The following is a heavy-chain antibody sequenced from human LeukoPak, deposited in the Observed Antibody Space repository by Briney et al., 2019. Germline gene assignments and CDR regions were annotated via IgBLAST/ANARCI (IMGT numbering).Heavy chain of an antibody. J-gene: IGHJ4*02. CDR1: GYTFTGHY. V-gene: IGHV1-2*02. CDR3: ARGGGTIAGTGIPFDY. Sequence: ASVKVSCTASGYTFTGHYMHWVRQAPGQGLEWMGWINPHSGGTNYAQKFQGRVTMTRDTSNSTAYMELSSLTSDDTAVYYCARGGGTIAGTGIPFDYWGQGTLVSVSS. D-gene: IGHD6-13*01. CDR2: INPHSGGT.